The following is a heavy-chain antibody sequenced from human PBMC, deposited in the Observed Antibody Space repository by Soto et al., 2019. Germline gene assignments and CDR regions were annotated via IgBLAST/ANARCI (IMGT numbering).Heavy chain of an antibody. CDR3: ARGIDSRGHYYFDS. CDR1: GGSISSGGYS. Sequence: PSETLSLTCAVSGGSISSGGYSWSWIRQPPGKGLEWIGYIYHSGSTYYNPSLKSRVTISVDRSKNQFSLKLSSVTAADTAVYFCARGIDSRGHYYFDSWGQGALVTVSS. J-gene: IGHJ4*02. V-gene: IGHV4-30-2*01. D-gene: IGHD3-22*01. CDR2: IYHSGST.